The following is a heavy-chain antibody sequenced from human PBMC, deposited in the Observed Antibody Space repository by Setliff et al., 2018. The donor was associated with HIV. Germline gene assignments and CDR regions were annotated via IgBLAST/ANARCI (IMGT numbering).Heavy chain of an antibody. CDR1: GGSFSDYY. J-gene: IGHJ5*02. CDR2: VYYSGGT. CDR3: AREKRYSYGSDWFDP. D-gene: IGHD5-18*01. Sequence: SETLSLTCGVYGGSFSDYYWGWIRQPPGKGLEWIGSVYYSGGTYYNPSLKSRVTISVDTSKNHFSLKLSSVTAADTAVYYCAREKRYSYGSDWFDPWGQGTPVTVSS. V-gene: IGHV4-34*01.